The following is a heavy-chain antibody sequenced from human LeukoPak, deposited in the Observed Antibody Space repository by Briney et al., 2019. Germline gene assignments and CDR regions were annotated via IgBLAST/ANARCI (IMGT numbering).Heavy chain of an antibody. J-gene: IGHJ4*02. CDR2: ITRSSNYI. D-gene: IGHD3-22*01. V-gene: IGHV3-21*01. Sequence: GGSLRLSCAASRFTFSSYGMSWVRQAPGKGLEWVSSITRSSNYIYYADSVKGRFTVSRDNAKNSLHLQINSLRAEDTAVYYCANSSYDSSGYYGIIAYWGLGTLVTVSS. CDR1: RFTFSSYG. CDR3: ANSSYDSSGYYGIIAY.